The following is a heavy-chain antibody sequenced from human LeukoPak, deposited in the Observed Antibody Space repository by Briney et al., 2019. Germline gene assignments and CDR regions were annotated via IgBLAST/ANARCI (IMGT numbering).Heavy chain of an antibody. CDR3: ARDGVGAHGIDY. D-gene: IGHD1-26*01. CDR1: GFTFSSYE. Sequence: PGGSLRLSCAASGFTFSSYEMNWVRQAPGKGLEWVSYISSSGSTIYYADSVKGRFTISRDNAKNSLYLQMNSLRAEDTAVYYCARDGVGAHGIDYWGQGTLVTVSS. CDR2: ISSSGSTI. J-gene: IGHJ4*02. V-gene: IGHV3-48*03.